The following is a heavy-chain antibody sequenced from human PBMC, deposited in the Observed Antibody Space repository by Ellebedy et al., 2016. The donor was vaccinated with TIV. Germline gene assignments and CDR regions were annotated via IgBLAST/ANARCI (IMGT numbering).Heavy chain of an antibody. CDR2: INHSGST. Sequence: SQTLSLTCAVYGGSFSGYYWSWIRQPPRKGLEWIGEINHSGSTNYNPSLKSRVTISVDKSKNQFSLKLSSVTAADTAVYYCARGYSGYDSYNWFDPWGQGTLVTVSS. CDR1: GGSFSGYY. CDR3: ARGYSGYDSYNWFDP. V-gene: IGHV4-34*01. D-gene: IGHD5-12*01. J-gene: IGHJ5*02.